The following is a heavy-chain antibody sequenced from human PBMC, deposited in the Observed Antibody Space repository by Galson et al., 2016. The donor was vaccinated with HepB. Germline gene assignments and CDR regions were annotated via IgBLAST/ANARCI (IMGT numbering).Heavy chain of an antibody. J-gene: IGHJ3*01. V-gene: IGHV5-51*01. Sequence: QSGAEGKKPGESLKISCKGSGYRFTSYWIGWVRQMPGKGLEWMGIIFPGDSDTRYSPSFQGQVSFSADKSISTAYLQWSSLRASDTAIYYCAAQMTGQIERSTIDAFDFWCRGTVVTVSS. CDR1: GYRFTSYW. CDR3: AAQMTGQIERSTIDAFDF. CDR2: IFPGDSDT. D-gene: IGHD5-24*01.